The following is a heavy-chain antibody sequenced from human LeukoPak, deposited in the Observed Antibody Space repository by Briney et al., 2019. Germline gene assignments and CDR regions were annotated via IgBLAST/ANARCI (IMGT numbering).Heavy chain of an antibody. J-gene: IGHJ4*02. CDR1: GCTFSDYY. Sequence: GGSLRLSCAASGCTFSDYYMSWIRQAPGKGLEWVSYISSTGSPIYYADSVKGRFTISRDNAKNSLYLQMNSLRAEDTAVYYCARVGINDYGDYVDYYFDYWGQGTLVTVSS. CDR2: ISSTGSPI. D-gene: IGHD4-17*01. V-gene: IGHV3-11*01. CDR3: ARVGINDYGDYVDYYFDY.